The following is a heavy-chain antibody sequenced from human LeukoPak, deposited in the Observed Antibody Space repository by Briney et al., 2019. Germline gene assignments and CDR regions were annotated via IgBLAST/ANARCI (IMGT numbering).Heavy chain of an antibody. CDR1: GFTFSSYS. D-gene: IGHD3-9*01. CDR3: AKCILTGYYKGYMDV. V-gene: IGHV3-23*01. Sequence: LTGGSLRLSCAASGFTFSSYSMNWVRQATGKGLEWVSAISGSGVSTYYADSVKGRFTISRDNSKNSLYLQMNSLRAEDTAVYYCAKCILTGYYKGYMDVWGKGTTVTISS. CDR2: ISGSGVST. J-gene: IGHJ6*03.